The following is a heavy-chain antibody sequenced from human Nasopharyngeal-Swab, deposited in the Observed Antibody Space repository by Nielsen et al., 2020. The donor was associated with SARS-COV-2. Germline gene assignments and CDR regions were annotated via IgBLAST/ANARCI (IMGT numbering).Heavy chain of an antibody. Sequence: WSRQSPGKGLEWVSSISSSSYIYYADSVKGRFTISRDNAKNSLYLQMNSLRAEDTAVYYCARDGLAAADPAYNWFDPWGQGTLVTVSS. CDR3: ARDGLAAADPAYNWFDP. V-gene: IGHV3-69-1*01. J-gene: IGHJ5*02. CDR2: ISSSSYI. D-gene: IGHD6-13*01.